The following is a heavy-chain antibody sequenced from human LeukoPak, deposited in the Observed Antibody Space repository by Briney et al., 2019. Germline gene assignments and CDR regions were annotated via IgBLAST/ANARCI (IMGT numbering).Heavy chain of an antibody. J-gene: IGHJ6*02. CDR1: GYTFTSYY. Sequence: ASVKVSCKASGYTFTSYYMHWVRQAPGQGLEWMGIINPSGGSTSYAQKFQGRVTMTRDTSTSTVYMELSSLRSEDTAVYYCARDRRGYDILTGYYLDVWGQGTTVTVSS. CDR3: ARDRRGYDILTGYYLDV. CDR2: INPSGGST. V-gene: IGHV1-46*01. D-gene: IGHD3-9*01.